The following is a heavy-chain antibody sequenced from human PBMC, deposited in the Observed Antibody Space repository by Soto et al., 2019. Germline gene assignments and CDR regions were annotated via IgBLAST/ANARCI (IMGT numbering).Heavy chain of an antibody. Sequence: ASVKVSCKASGYTFTSYYMHWVRQAPGQGLEWMGIINPSGGSTSYAQKFQGRVTMTRDTSTSTVYMELSSLRSEDTAVYYCARDLPHCSGGSCYPEYYFDYWGQGTLVTVPQ. V-gene: IGHV1-46*01. CDR2: INPSGGST. CDR3: ARDLPHCSGGSCYPEYYFDY. D-gene: IGHD2-15*01. J-gene: IGHJ4*02. CDR1: GYTFTSYY.